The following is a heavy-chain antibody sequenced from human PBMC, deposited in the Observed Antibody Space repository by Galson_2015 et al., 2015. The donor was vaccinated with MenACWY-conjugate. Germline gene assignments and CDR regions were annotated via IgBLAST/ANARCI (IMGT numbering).Heavy chain of an antibody. CDR1: GSTFSNYA. CDR2: INVGSGTT. Sequence: SVKVSCKASGSTFSNYAMHWLRQAPGQRLEYMGWINVGSGTTRSSQKFQDRVTIITDTSATTAYMELSSLRSEDTAVYFGARAHLGYGDDDFDPWGQATLVTVAS. J-gene: IGHJ5*02. CDR3: ARAHLGYGDDDFDP. V-gene: IGHV1-3*01. D-gene: IGHD5-18*01.